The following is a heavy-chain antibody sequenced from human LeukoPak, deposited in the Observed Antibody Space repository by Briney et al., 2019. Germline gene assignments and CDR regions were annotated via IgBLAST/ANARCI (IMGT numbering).Heavy chain of an antibody. D-gene: IGHD5-18*01. V-gene: IGHV3-21*01. Sequence: PGGSLRLSCAASGFTFSSYSMNWVRQAPGKGLEWVSSISSSSSYIYYADSVKGRFTISRDNAKNSLYLQMNSLRAEDTAVYYCARDSGHVDTAMAYDYWGQGTLVTVSS. CDR2: ISSSSSYI. J-gene: IGHJ4*02. CDR3: ARDSGHVDTAMAYDY. CDR1: GFTFSSYS.